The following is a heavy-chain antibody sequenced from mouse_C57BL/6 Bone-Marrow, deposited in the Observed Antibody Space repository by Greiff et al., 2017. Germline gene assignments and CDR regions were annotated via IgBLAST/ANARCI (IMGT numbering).Heavy chain of an antibody. CDR1: GYTFTSYW. J-gene: IGHJ1*03. CDR3: ANSLLWYFDV. V-gene: IGHV1-55*01. CDR2: IYPGSGST. Sequence: QVQLQQPGAELVKPGASVKMSCKASGYTFTSYWITWVKPRPGQGLEWIGDIYPGSGSTNYNEKFKSKATLTVDTSSSTAYMQLSSLTSEDSAVYYCANSLLWYFDVWGTGTTVTVSS.